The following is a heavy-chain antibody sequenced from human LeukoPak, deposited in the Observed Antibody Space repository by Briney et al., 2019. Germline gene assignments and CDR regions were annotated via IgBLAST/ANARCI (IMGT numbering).Heavy chain of an antibody. CDR1: GFTFSSYG. CDR2: IWYDGSNK. CDR3: ARTRSVAAAGAL. J-gene: IGHJ4*02. V-gene: IGHV3-33*01. Sequence: GGSLRLSCAASGFTFSSYGMHWVRQAPGKGLEWVAVIWYDGSNKYYADSVKGRFTISRDNSKNTLYLQMNSLRVEDTAVYYCARTRSVAAAGALWGQGTLVTVSS. D-gene: IGHD6-13*01.